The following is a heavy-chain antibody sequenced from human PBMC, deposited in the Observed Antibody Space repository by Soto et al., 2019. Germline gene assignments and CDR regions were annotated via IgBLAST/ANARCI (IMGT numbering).Heavy chain of an antibody. J-gene: IGHJ3*02. CDR1: GGAISSSTHKF. D-gene: IGHD3-16*01. CDR2: ISYSGVT. CDR3: ARHDDRPGFINGFES. Sequence: SETLSLTCSVSGGAISSSTHKFWGWIRQPPGKGPEWIGSISYSGVTLYHPSLQSRVTISADTSKNQFSLRLTSVTAADTAVYFCARHDDRPGFINGFESWGQGTMVT. V-gene: IGHV4-39*01.